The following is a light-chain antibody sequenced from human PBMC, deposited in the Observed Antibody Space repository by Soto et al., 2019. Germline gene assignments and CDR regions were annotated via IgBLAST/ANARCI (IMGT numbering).Light chain of an antibody. Sequence: IQLTQSPSSLSASVGDRVTITCRASQDIAIYLAWYQQKPGEAPKLLIYAASTLHGGVLSRFSGSGSGTDFALTITSLQAEDFATYYCQQLRSYPSTFGGGTKV. CDR3: QQLRSYPST. V-gene: IGKV1-9*01. CDR1: QDIAIY. J-gene: IGKJ4*01. CDR2: AAS.